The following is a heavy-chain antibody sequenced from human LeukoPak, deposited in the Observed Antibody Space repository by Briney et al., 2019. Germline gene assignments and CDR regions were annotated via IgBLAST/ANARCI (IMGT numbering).Heavy chain of an antibody. J-gene: IGHJ4*02. CDR2: ISAYNGNT. CDR3: AREAYYYDSSGSDY. V-gene: IGHV1-18*01. D-gene: IGHD3-22*01. CDR1: GYTFTSYG. Sequence: GASVKVSCKASGYTFTSYGISWVRQAPGQGLEWMGWISAYNGNTNYAQKLQGRVTITTDPSTSTAYMELRSLRSDDTAVYYCAREAYYYDSSGSDYWGQGTLVTVSS.